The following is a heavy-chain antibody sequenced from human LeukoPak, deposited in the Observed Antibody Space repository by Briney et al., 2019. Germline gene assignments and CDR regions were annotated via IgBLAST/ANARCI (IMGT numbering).Heavy chain of an antibody. Sequence: ASVKVSCKASGYTFTGFYIHWVRQAPGQGLEWMGWINPNSGDTKFPQKFQGRVTMTRDTSISTAYMELSRLRSDDTAVYYCARERRYDFWSGYYYYMDVWGKGTTVTVSS. CDR3: ARERRYDFWSGYYYYMDV. CDR1: GYTFTGFY. J-gene: IGHJ6*03. V-gene: IGHV1-2*02. D-gene: IGHD3-3*01. CDR2: INPNSGDT.